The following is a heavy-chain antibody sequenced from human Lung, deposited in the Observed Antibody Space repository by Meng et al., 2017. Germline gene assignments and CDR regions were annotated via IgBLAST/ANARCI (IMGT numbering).Heavy chain of an antibody. CDR2: ISSTGDST. D-gene: IGHD5-18*01. V-gene: IGHV3-23*01. CDR1: GFTFTAFS. J-gene: IGHJ5*02. Sequence: EGQRMGSGGGLVQPGGSLRLSCAASGFTFTAFSMTWVRQAPGKGLEWVSTISSTGDSTFYPDSVKGRFIVSRDNSKNTLYLQMNSLRAEDTAIYYCAKEAAMASWGQGTLVTVSS. CDR3: AKEAAMAS.